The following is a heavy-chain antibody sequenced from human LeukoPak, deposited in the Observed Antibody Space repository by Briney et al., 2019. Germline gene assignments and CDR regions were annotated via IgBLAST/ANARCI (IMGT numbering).Heavy chain of an antibody. CDR1: GLTFTGSA. D-gene: IGHD6-13*01. Sequence: GGSLKLSCAASGLTFTGSAIHWVRQASGEGLEWVGRIRSKFNSYATSYAESVKGRFTISRDDSKNTAYLQMSSLNTEDTAMYYCTTRVPAGHQLAPVFDYWGQGTLVTVSS. J-gene: IGHJ4*02. V-gene: IGHV3-73*01. CDR2: IRSKFNSYAT. CDR3: TTRVPAGHQLAPVFDY.